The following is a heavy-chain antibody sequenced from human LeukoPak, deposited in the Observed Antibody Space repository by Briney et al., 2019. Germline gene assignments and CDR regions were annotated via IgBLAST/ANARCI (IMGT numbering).Heavy chain of an antibody. Sequence: ASVKVSCKASGYTFIRYGISWVRQAPGQGLEWMGWISADDGNTNYAQELQGRVTMTTDTATSTAYMELKSLKSDDTAVYYCARNRREGQLVRSLYYYMDVWGKGTTVIVSS. CDR2: ISADDGNT. J-gene: IGHJ6*03. V-gene: IGHV1-18*01. D-gene: IGHD5-24*01. CDR3: ARNRREGQLVRSLYYYMDV. CDR1: GYTFIRYG.